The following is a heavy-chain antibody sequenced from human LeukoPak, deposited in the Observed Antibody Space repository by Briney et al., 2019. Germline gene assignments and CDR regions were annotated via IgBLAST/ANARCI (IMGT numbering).Heavy chain of an antibody. Sequence: SETLSLTCTVSGGSISSYYWSSIRQPPGKGLEWTGYIYYSESTNYNPSLKSRVTISVDTSKNQFSLKLSSVTAADTAVYDWASHSGHSSGWYSRGDYFDYWGQGTLVTVSS. CDR3: ASHSGHSSGWYSRGDYFDY. CDR2: IYYSEST. CDR1: GGSISSYY. D-gene: IGHD6-19*01. V-gene: IGHV4-59*08. J-gene: IGHJ4*02.